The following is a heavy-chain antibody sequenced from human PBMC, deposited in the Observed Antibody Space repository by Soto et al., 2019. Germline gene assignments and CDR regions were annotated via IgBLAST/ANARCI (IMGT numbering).Heavy chain of an antibody. CDR1: GFTFSSYA. CDR2: ISGSGGST. J-gene: IGHJ4*02. D-gene: IGHD3-9*01. CDR3: AKGIPLRYFDWVNFDY. Sequence: GGSLRLSCAASGFTFSSYAMSWVRQAPGKGLEWVSAISGSGGSTYYADSVKGRFTISRDNSKNTLYLQMNSLRAEDTAVYYCAKGIPLRYFDWVNFDYWGQGTLVTVSS. V-gene: IGHV3-23*01.